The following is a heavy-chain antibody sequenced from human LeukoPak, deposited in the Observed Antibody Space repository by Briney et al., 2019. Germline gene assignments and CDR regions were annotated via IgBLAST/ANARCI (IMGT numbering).Heavy chain of an antibody. J-gene: IGHJ4*02. D-gene: IGHD5-18*01. CDR1: GFTFGSYA. V-gene: IGHV3-23*01. Sequence: GGSLRLSCSASGFTFGSYAMSWVRQAPGKGLEWVSLIRGSGGSTYYADSVKGRFTISRDNSENTLSLQMNSLRAEDTAVYYCAKAREWIQEFDYWGQGTLVTASS. CDR2: IRGSGGST. CDR3: AKAREWIQEFDY.